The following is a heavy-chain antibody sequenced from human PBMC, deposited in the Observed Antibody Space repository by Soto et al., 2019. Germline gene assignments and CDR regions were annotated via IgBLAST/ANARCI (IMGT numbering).Heavy chain of an antibody. CDR2: IKQDGSEK. CDR3: ASLTIFGVVISYYMDV. Sequence: GGSLRLSCAASGFTFSSYWMSWVRQAPGKGLEWVANIKQDGSEKYYVDSVKGRFTISRDNAKNSLYLQMNSLRAEDTAVYYCASLTIFGVVISYYMDVWGKGTTVTVSS. V-gene: IGHV3-7*01. CDR1: GFTFSSYW. D-gene: IGHD3-3*01. J-gene: IGHJ6*03.